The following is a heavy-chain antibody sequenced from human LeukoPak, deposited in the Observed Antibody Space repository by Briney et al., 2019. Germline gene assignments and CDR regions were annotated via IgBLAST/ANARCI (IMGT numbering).Heavy chain of an antibody. CDR2: IYYSGST. D-gene: IGHD6-13*01. V-gene: IGHV4-59*01. Sequence: SETLSLTCTVSGGSISSYYWSWIRQPPGKGLEWIGYIYYSGSTNYNPSLKSRVTISVDTSKNQFSLKLSSVTAADTAVYYCARGGSSSDYWGQGTLVTVSS. J-gene: IGHJ4*02. CDR1: GGSISSYY. CDR3: ARGGSSSDY.